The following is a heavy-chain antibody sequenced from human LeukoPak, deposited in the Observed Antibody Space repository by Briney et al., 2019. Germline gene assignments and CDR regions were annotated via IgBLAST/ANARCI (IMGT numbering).Heavy chain of an antibody. V-gene: IGHV3-64*01. D-gene: IGHD3-3*01. CDR1: GFTFSSYA. Sequence: QTGGSLRLSCAASGFTFSSYAMHWVRQAPGKGLEYVSAISSNGGSTYYANSVKGRFTISRDNSKNTLYLQMGSLRAEDMAVYYCARGGLSTIFGAINDYWGQGTLVTVSS. CDR2: ISSNGGST. CDR3: ARGGLSTIFGAINDY. J-gene: IGHJ4*02.